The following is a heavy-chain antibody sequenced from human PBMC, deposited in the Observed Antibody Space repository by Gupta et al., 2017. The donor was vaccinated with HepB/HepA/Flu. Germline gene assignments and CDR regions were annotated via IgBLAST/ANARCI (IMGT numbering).Heavy chain of an antibody. Sequence: QVKLIQSGAEVKKPGASVSNSCKALGYGFMKYYINWVRQAPGQGLEWMGIINPDGGVTDYPQKFQGRVTITRDTSTSTVYMEVRSLRSEDTAVYYCARDMAFRDYDGYFDYWGQGSLITVSS. V-gene: IGHV1-46*01. CDR1: GYGFMKYY. CDR3: ARDMAFRDYDGYFDY. J-gene: IGHJ4*02. CDR2: INPDGGVT. D-gene: IGHD3-16*01.